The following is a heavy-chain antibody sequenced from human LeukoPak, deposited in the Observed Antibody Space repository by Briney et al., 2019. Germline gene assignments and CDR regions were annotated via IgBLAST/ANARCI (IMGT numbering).Heavy chain of an antibody. J-gene: IGHJ1*01. D-gene: IGHD2-2*02. CDR1: GYTFTSYD. Sequence: ASVKVSCKASGYTFTSYDINWVRQATGQGLEWMGWMNPNSGNTGYAQKFQGRVTITRNTSISTAYMELSSLRSEGTAVYYCARGLREYQLLYTHAEYFQHWGQGTLVTVSS. CDR2: MNPNSGNT. V-gene: IGHV1-8*03. CDR3: ARGLREYQLLYTHAEYFQH.